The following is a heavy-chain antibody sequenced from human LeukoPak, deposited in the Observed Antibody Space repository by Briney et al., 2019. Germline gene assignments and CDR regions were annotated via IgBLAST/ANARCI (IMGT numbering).Heavy chain of an antibody. D-gene: IGHD2-2*01. CDR2: INHSGST. CDR1: GGSFSGYY. V-gene: IGHV4-34*01. Sequence: PSETLSLTCAVYGGSFSGYYWSWIRQPPGKGLEWIGEINHSGSTNYNPSLKSRVTISVDTSKNQFSLKLSSVTAADTAVYFCARGPYCSGTSCLIAAAANWFDPWGQGTLVTVSS. J-gene: IGHJ5*02. CDR3: ARGPYCSGTSCLIAAAANWFDP.